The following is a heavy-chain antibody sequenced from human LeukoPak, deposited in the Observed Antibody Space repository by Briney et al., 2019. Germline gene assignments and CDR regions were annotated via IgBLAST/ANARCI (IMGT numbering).Heavy chain of an antibody. D-gene: IGHD4-17*01. CDR3: AKGGDHGDSESWLDP. V-gene: IGHV3-23*01. CDR2: ITGSGGST. CDR1: GFTFSSYV. Sequence: GGSLRLSCAASGFTFSSYVMSWVRQPPGKGLEWVSGITGSGGSTFYADSVKGRFTISRDNSKKTLFLQMKSLRGDDTAVYYCAKGGDHGDSESWLDPWGQGTLVTVSS. J-gene: IGHJ5*02.